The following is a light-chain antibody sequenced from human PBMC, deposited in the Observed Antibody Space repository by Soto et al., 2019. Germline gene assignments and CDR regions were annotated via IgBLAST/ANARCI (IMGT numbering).Light chain of an antibody. CDR3: QQCSKLPMYT. V-gene: IGKV3-11*01. J-gene: IGKJ2*01. CDR2: DAS. CDR1: QNVGTY. Sequence: EIVLTQSPDTLSLSPGERATLSCRASQNVGTYLTWFQQKPGQAPRRLIYDASTRVSGVPARFSGSGSGPDFTLTISSLEPEDFAVYYCQQCSKLPMYTFGQGTKLEIK.